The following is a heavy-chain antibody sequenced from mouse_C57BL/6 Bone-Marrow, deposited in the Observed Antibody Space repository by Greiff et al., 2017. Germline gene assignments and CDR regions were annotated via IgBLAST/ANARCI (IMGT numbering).Heavy chain of an antibody. D-gene: IGHD1-3*01. V-gene: IGHV5-9-1*02. CDR2: ISSGGDYI. Sequence: EVKLEESGEGLVKPGGSLKLSCAASGFTFSSYAMSWVRQTPEKRLEWVAYISSGGDYIYYADTVKGRFTISRDNARNTLYLQMSSLKSEDTAMYYCTRDPLYDSYAMDYWGQGTSVTVSS. CDR3: TRDPLYDSYAMDY. J-gene: IGHJ4*01. CDR1: GFTFSSYA.